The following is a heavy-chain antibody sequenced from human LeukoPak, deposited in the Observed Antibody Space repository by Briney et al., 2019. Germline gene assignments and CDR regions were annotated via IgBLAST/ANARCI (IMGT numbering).Heavy chain of an antibody. V-gene: IGHV1-18*01. CDR2: ISAYNGNT. Sequence: HGASVKVSCKASGYTFTSYGISWVRQAPGQGLEWMGWISAYNGNTNYAQKLQGRVTMTTDTSTSTAYMELRSLRSDDTAVYYCARDPYDYVWGGYHPFDYWGQGTLVTVSS. CDR1: GYTFTSYG. D-gene: IGHD3-16*02. CDR3: ARDPYDYVWGGYHPFDY. J-gene: IGHJ4*02.